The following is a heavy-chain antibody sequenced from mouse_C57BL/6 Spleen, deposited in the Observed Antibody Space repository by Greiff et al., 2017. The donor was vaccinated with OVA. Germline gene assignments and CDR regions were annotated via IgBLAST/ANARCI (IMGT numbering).Heavy chain of an antibody. CDR3: ARFGYDGGDY. Sequence: EVKLEESGGGLVQPGGSLSLSCAASGFTFTDYYMSWVRQPPGKALEWLGFIRNKANGYTTEYSASVKGRFTISRDNSQSILYLQMNALRAEDSATYYCARFGYDGGDYWGQGTTLTVSS. J-gene: IGHJ2*01. CDR2: IRNKANGYTT. CDR1: GFTFTDYY. D-gene: IGHD2-2*01. V-gene: IGHV7-3*01.